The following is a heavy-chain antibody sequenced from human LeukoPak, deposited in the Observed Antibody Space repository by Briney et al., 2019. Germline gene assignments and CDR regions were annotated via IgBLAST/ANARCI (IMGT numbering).Heavy chain of an antibody. CDR3: ARERGGYCTSTNCYTPFDY. CDR2: IKQDGSDK. J-gene: IGHJ4*02. Sequence: GGSLRLSCAASGFTFTKYWMTWVRQAPGKGLEWVGNIKQDGSDKNYMDSVKGRFTISRDNTKNSVYLQMSSLRAEDTAVYYCARERGGYCTSTNCYTPFDYWGQGTLVTVSS. D-gene: IGHD2-2*02. CDR1: GFTFTKYW. V-gene: IGHV3-7*01.